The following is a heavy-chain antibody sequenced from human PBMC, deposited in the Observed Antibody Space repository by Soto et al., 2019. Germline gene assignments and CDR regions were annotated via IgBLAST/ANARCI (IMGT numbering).Heavy chain of an antibody. CDR3: ARELNLQYSSGWYSDPYFDY. J-gene: IGHJ4*02. D-gene: IGHD6-19*01. Sequence: ASVKVSCKASGYTFTSYAMHWVRQAPGQRLEWMGWINAGNGNTKYSQKFQGRVTITRDTSASTAYMELSSLRSEDTAVYYCARELNLQYSSGWYSDPYFDYWGQGTLVTVSS. CDR2: INAGNGNT. CDR1: GYTFTSYA. V-gene: IGHV1-3*01.